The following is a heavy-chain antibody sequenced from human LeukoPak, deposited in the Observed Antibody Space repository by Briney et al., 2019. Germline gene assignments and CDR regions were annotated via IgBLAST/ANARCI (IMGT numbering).Heavy chain of an antibody. J-gene: IGHJ3*02. V-gene: IGHV1-18*01. Sequence: ASVKVSCKASGYTFINYGLTWVRQGPGPGSEWMGWISAYTGSTNYAQKLQGRVTMPTDPSTSTAYMDLRSLRSDDTAVYYCARTVGATGAFDIWGQGTMVIVSS. CDR3: ARTVGATGAFDI. CDR1: GYTFINYG. D-gene: IGHD1-26*01. CDR2: ISAYTGST.